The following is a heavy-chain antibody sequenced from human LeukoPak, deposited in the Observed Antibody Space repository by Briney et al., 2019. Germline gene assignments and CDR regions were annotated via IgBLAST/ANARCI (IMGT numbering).Heavy chain of an antibody. CDR2: INHSGST. J-gene: IGHJ4*02. Sequence: SETLSLTCAVYGGSFSGHYWSWIRQPPGEGLEWIGEINHSGSTNYNPSLKSRVTISVDTSKNQFSLKLSSVTAADTAVYYCARFDSGYPFDYWGQGTLVTVSS. CDR1: GGSFSGHY. D-gene: IGHD5-12*01. CDR3: ARFDSGYPFDY. V-gene: IGHV4-34*01.